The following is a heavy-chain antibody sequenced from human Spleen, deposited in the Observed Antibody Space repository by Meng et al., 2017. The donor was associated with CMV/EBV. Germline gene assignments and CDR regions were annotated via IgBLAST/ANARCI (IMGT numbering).Heavy chain of an antibody. J-gene: IGHJ5*02. Sequence: GESLKISCAASGFTFSSYAMSWVRQAPGKGLEWVSAISGSGGSTYYADSVKGRFTISRDNSKNTLYLQMNSLRAEDTAVYYCAKYRQGWFDPWGQGTLVTVSS. V-gene: IGHV3-23*01. CDR1: GFTFSSYA. CDR2: ISGSGGST. D-gene: IGHD3-16*02. CDR3: AKYRQGWFDP.